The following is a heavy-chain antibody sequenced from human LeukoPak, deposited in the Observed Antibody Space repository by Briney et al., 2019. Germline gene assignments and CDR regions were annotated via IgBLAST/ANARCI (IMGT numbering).Heavy chain of an antibody. V-gene: IGHV4-59*12. J-gene: IGHJ4*02. Sequence: SETLSLTCTVSGGSISSYYWSWIRQPPGKGLEWIGYIYYSGSTNYNPSLKSRVAISVDRSKNQFSLKLSSVTAADAAVYYCASITSSSWYYFDYWGQGTLVTVSS. CDR3: ASITSSSWYYFDY. D-gene: IGHD6-13*01. CDR2: IYYSGST. CDR1: GGSISSYY.